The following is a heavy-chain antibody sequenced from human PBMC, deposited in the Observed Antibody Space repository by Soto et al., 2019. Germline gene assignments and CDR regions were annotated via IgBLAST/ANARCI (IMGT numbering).Heavy chain of an antibody. J-gene: IGHJ6*02. D-gene: IGHD6-6*01. CDR3: ARVRDIAARPFRHYYYYGMDV. CDR2: INPSGGST. CDR1: GYTFTSYY. V-gene: IGHV1-46*01. Sequence: GASVKVSCKASGYTFTSYYMHWVRQAPGQGLEWMGIINPSGGSTSYAQKFQGRVTMTRDTSTSTVYMELSSLRSEDTAVYYCARVRDIAARPFRHYYYYGMDVWGQGTTVTVSS.